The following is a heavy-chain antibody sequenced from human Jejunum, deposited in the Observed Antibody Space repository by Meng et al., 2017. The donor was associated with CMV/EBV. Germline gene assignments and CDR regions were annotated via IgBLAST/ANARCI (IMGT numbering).Heavy chain of an antibody. CDR2: IQGSNSDT. CDR1: YA. Sequence: YAMAWVRQAPGKGLEWVSGIQGSNSDTYYADSVRGRFTISRDNSRSTVFLQMNSLRAEDTAVYYCARYYDFWGGSANVYFSDYWGQGILVTVSS. V-gene: IGHV3-23*03. J-gene: IGHJ4*02. D-gene: IGHD3-3*01. CDR3: ARYYDFWGGSANVYFSDY.